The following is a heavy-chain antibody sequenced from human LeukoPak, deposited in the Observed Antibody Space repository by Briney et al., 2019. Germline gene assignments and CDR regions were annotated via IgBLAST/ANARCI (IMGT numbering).Heavy chain of an antibody. J-gene: IGHJ4*02. Sequence: PSETLSLTCAVYGGSFSGYSWTWIRQPPGKGLEWIGEIKDSGSPTFNPSLKSRVTMSVDTSNNQFSVRLSSLTAADTAVYYCARGRFSGLPRATTSQFDYWGQGTLVNVSS. CDR3: ARGRFSGLPRATTSQFDY. D-gene: IGHD6-19*01. CDR1: GGSFSGYS. V-gene: IGHV4-34*01. CDR2: IKDSGSP.